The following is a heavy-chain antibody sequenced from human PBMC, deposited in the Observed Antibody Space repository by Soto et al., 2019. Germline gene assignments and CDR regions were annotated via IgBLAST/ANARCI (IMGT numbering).Heavy chain of an antibody. CDR1: GFTFSSYA. Sequence: EVQLLESGGGLVQPGGPLRLSCAASGFTFSSYAMSWVRQAPGKGLEWVSAISGSGANTYYADSVKGRFTISRDNSKNTLYLQMNSLRAEDSAMYYCVRERSGYSYADSWGQGTLVTVSS. CDR3: VRERSGYSYADS. J-gene: IGHJ4*02. CDR2: ISGSGANT. D-gene: IGHD5-18*01. V-gene: IGHV3-23*01.